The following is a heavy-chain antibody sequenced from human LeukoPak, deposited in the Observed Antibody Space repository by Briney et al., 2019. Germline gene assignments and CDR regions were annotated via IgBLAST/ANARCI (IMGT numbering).Heavy chain of an antibody. J-gene: IGHJ6*04. CDR2: IIPIFGTA. CDR1: GYTLTELS. D-gene: IGHD2-15*01. V-gene: IGHV1-69*06. Sequence: GASVKVSCKVSGYTLTELSMHWVRQAPGKGLEWMGGIIPIFGTANYAQKFQGRVTITADKSTSTAYMELSSLRSEDTAVYYCARGVVAAKSIYYYYGMDVWGKGTTVTVSS. CDR3: ARGVVAAKSIYYYYGMDV.